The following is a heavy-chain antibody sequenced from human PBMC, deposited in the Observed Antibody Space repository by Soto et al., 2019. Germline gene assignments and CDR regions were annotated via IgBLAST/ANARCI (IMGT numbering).Heavy chain of an antibody. CDR2: IIPIFGTA. V-gene: IGHV1-69*01. Sequence: QVQLVQSGAEVKKPGSSVKVSCKASGGTFSNYAISWVRQAPGQGLEWMGGIIPIFGTANYAQKFQGRVTITADESTSTAYMELSSLRSEDTAVYYCAASCSSTSCYVYYYGMDVWGQGTTVTVSS. CDR3: AASCSSTSCYVYYYGMDV. D-gene: IGHD2-2*01. CDR1: GGTFSNYA. J-gene: IGHJ6*02.